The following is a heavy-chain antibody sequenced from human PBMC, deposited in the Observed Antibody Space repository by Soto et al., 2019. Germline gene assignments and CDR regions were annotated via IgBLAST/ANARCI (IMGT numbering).Heavy chain of an antibody. CDR3: ARACGTCSDGSCTHRYLYGMDV. V-gene: IGHV3-74*01. CDR2: INSDGSDT. J-gene: IGHJ6*02. D-gene: IGHD2-15*01. Sequence: EVQLVESGGGLVQPGGSLRVSCAASGFTFSKFWMHWVRQAPGMGLVWVSRINSDGSDTNYADSVKGRFTISRDNAKNTLYLQMTRLRAEDTAVYYCARACGTCSDGSCTHRYLYGMDVGGHGTTFTVSS. CDR1: GFTFSKFW.